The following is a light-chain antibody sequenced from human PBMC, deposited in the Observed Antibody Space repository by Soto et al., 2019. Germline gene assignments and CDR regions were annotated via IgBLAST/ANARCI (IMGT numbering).Light chain of an antibody. CDR1: SSNIGAGYD. Sequence: QSVLTQPPSVSGAPGQRVTISCTGSSSNIGAGYDVHWYQQLPGTAPKLLIYGNSNRPSGVPDRFSGSKSGTSASLAITGLQAEDEADYYCQSYDSSRSGSVFGGETTLTVL. CDR2: GNS. J-gene: IGLJ3*02. CDR3: QSYDSSRSGSV. V-gene: IGLV1-40*01.